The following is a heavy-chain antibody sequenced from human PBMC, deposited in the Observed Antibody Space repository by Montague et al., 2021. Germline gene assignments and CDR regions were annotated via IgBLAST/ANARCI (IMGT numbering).Heavy chain of an antibody. J-gene: IGHJ6*02. CDR1: GFTFDSYD. V-gene: IGHV3-21*01. Sequence: SLRLSCAGSGFTFDSYDMNWVRQAPGKGLEWVSSTSGRSTYIYYGDSMKGRVIISRDNAKNSLYLQMNSLRVEDTAIYYCARQDYGLDVWGQGTTVTVSS. CDR3: ARQDYGLDV. D-gene: IGHD2-15*01. CDR2: TSGRSTYI.